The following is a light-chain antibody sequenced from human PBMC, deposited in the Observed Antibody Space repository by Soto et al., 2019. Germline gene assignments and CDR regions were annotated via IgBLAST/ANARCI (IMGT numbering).Light chain of an antibody. Sequence: DSKITQPPSSRPPLLGARFTIISQRSQAIGNYLAWYQQKPGKVPKLLIYAASTFQSGVPSRFSGSGSGTDFTLTISSLQPEDVATYYCQKYNSAPITFGQGTRLEIK. CDR1: QAIGNY. CDR3: QKYNSAPIT. V-gene: IGKV1-27*01. CDR2: AAS. J-gene: IGKJ5*01.